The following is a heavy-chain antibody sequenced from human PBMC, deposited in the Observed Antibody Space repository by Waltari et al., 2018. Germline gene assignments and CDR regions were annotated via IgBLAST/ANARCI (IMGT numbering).Heavy chain of an antibody. D-gene: IGHD6-19*01. CDR1: GYTFSDYY. CDR3: ATALGDSSSASRPFDF. J-gene: IGHJ3*01. Sequence: EVQLLQSGAELKEPGTTVRISCKVSGYTFSDYYIHWVQQAPGKGLRWMGLVEPEDGETIYADNFQGRGTISADTSTDTAFMELSSLRSEDTAVFYCATALGDSSSASRPFDFWGQGTMITVSS. V-gene: IGHV1-69-2*01. CDR2: VEPEDGET.